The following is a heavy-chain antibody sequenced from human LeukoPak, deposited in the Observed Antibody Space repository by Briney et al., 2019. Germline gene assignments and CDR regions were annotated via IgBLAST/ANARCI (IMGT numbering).Heavy chain of an antibody. J-gene: IGHJ5*02. Sequence: GASVKVSCKASGYTFTGYYMHWVRQAPGQGLEWMGWINPNSGGTNYAQKFQGRVTMTRDTSISTAYMELSRLRSDDTAVYYCARGVFTMVRGAPLRWFDPWGQGTLVTVSS. CDR2: INPNSGGT. V-gene: IGHV1-2*02. CDR3: ARGVFTMVRGAPLRWFDP. D-gene: IGHD3-10*01. CDR1: GYTFTGYY.